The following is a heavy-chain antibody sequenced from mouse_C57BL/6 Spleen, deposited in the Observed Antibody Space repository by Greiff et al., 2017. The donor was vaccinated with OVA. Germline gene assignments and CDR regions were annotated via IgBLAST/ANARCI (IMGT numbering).Heavy chain of an antibody. CDR3: TRGVTGIFLDY. CDR1: GYTFTDYE. J-gene: IGHJ2*01. Sequence: QVHVKQSGAELVRPGASVTLSCKASGYTFTDYEMHWVKQTPVHGLEWIGAIDPETGGTAYNQKFKGKAILTADKSSSTAYMELRSLTSEDSAVYYCTRGVTGIFLDYWGQGTTLTVSS. CDR2: IDPETGGT. D-gene: IGHD4-1*01. V-gene: IGHV1-15*01.